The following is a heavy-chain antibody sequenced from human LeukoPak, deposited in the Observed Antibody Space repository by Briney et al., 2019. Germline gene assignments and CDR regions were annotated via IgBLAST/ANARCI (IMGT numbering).Heavy chain of an antibody. D-gene: IGHD6-19*01. CDR1: GFTFRTYT. CDR3: AKDGIYSSGWYDY. V-gene: IGHV3-23*01. J-gene: IGHJ4*02. Sequence: GGSLRLSCVASGFTFRTYTMNWIRQAPGKGLEWVSAISGSGGSTYYADSVKGRFTISRDNSKNTLYLQMNSLRAEDTAVYYCAKDGIYSSGWYDYWGQGTLVTVSS. CDR2: ISGSGGST.